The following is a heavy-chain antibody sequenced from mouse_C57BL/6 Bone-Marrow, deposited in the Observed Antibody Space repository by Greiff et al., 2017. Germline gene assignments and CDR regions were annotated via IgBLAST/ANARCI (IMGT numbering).Heavy chain of an antibody. CDR1: GYAFSSSW. CDR2: IYPGDGDT. V-gene: IGHV1-82*01. CDR3: ASRRGGMDY. Sequence: SGPELVKPGASVKISCKASGYAFSSSWMNWVKQRPGKGLEWIGRIYPGDGDTNYNGKFKGKATLTADKSSSTAYMQLSSLTSEDSAVYFCASRRGGMDYWGQGTSVTVSS. J-gene: IGHJ4*01.